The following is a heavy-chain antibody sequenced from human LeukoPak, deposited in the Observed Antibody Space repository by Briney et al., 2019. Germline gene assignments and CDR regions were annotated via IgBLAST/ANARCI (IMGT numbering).Heavy chain of an antibody. V-gene: IGHV4-59*02. CDR1: GGSVSTYY. D-gene: IGHD2-15*01. CDR3: ASTSGYCSGGNCYSAFDY. Sequence: KPSETLSLTCTVPGGSVSTYYWNWIRQPPGKGLEWIGYIYYSGSTNYNPSLKSRLTISIDTSNNQLSLKLSSVTAADTAVYYCASTSGYCSGGNCYSAFDYWGQGTLVTVSS. CDR2: IYYSGST. J-gene: IGHJ4*02.